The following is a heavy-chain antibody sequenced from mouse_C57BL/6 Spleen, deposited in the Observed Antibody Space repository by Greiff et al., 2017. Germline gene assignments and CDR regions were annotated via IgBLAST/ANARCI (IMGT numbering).Heavy chain of an antibody. Sequence: QVQLKQSGAELARPGASVKLSCKASGYTFTSYGISWVKQRTRQGLEWIGEIYPRSGNTYYNEKFKGKATLTADKSSSTAYMELRSLTSEDSAVYFCARGRLTGKRAMDYWGQGTSVTVSS. D-gene: IGHD4-1*01. CDR3: ARGRLTGKRAMDY. CDR2: IYPRSGNT. J-gene: IGHJ4*01. V-gene: IGHV1-81*01. CDR1: GYTFTSYG.